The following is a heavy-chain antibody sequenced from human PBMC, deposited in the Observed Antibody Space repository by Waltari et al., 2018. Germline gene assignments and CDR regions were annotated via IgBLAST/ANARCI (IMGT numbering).Heavy chain of an antibody. Sequence: EVQLLESGGGLVQPGGSLRLSCAASGFTFCSYAIRWFRPAPGKGLEWVSAISGSGGSTYYADSVKGRFTISRDNSKNTLYLQMNSLRAEDTAVYYCAKFWDIAAPGLDYWGQGTLVTVSS. J-gene: IGHJ4*02. CDR2: ISGSGGST. CDR3: AKFWDIAAPGLDY. D-gene: IGHD6-6*01. V-gene: IGHV3-23*01. CDR1: GFTFCSYA.